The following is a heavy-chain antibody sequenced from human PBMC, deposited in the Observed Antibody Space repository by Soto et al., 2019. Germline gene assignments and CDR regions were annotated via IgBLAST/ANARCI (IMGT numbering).Heavy chain of an antibody. CDR1: GGSISSYY. J-gene: IGHJ5*02. D-gene: IGHD3-3*01. CDR2: IYYSGST. Sequence: SETLSLTCTVSGGSISSYYWSWIRQPPGKGLEWIGYIYYSGSTNYNPSLKSRVTISVDTSKNQFSLKLSSVTAADTAVYYCARGANDFWSGYPLSHNWFDPWGQGTLVTVSS. CDR3: ARGANDFWSGYPLSHNWFDP. V-gene: IGHV4-59*01.